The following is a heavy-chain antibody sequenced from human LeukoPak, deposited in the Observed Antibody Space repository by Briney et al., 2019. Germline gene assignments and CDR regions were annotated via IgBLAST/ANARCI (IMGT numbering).Heavy chain of an antibody. CDR2: IRTSGSTM. J-gene: IGHJ4*02. V-gene: IGHV3-48*04. CDR1: GFTFSTYN. Sequence: GGPLRLSCAASGFTFSTYNMNWVRQAPGKGLEWVSHIRTSGSTMSYADSVKGRFAISRDNAKNSLYLQMNSLRAEDTAVYYCVTEIQALDYWGQGTLVTVSS. CDR3: VTEIQALDY. D-gene: IGHD6-6*01.